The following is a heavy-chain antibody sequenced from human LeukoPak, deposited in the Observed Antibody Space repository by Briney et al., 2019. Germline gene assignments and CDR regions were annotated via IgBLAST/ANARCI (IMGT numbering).Heavy chain of an antibody. J-gene: IGHJ4*02. Sequence: PSETLSLTCTVSGGSISSYYWSWIRQPPGKGLEWIGYIYYSGSTNYNPSLKSRVTISVDTSKNQFSLKLSSVTAADTAVYYCARRGGSSWFRGGFDYWGQGTLVTVSS. CDR3: ARRGGSSWFRGGFDY. D-gene: IGHD6-13*01. V-gene: IGHV4-59*01. CDR1: GGSISSYY. CDR2: IYYSGST.